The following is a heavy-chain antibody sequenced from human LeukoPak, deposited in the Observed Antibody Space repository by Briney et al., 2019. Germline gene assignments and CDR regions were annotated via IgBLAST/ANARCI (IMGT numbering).Heavy chain of an antibody. D-gene: IGHD6-13*01. Sequence: ASVKVSCKASGYTFINYAIHWVRQAPGQRLEWMGWINADNGNTKYSQKFQGRVTITRDTSASTAYMELSSLRSEDTAVYYCARGAAAGTIQHWGQGTLVTVSS. CDR1: GYTFINYA. CDR2: INADNGNT. CDR3: ARGAAAGTIQH. V-gene: IGHV1-3*01. J-gene: IGHJ1*01.